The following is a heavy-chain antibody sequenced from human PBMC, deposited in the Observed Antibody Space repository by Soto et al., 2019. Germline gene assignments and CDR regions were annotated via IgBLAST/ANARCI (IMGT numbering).Heavy chain of an antibody. V-gene: IGHV4-4*02. D-gene: IGHD3-10*01. CDR1: GVSISSGNW. CDR2: IFHDGTA. J-gene: IGHJ4*02. Sequence: SETLSLTCAVSGVSISSGNWWTWVRQTPQRGMEYSGEIFHDGTANYYPSFERRVAISVDKSKNQFSLKLTSVTSADPAIYFCARLVYDTRLNYMYFDFWGQGALVTVSS. CDR3: ARLVYDTRLNYMYFDF.